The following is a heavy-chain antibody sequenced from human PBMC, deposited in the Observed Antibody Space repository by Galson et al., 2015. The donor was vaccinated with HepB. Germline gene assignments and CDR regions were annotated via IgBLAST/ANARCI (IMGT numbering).Heavy chain of an antibody. Sequence: SLRLSCAAAGFTFSNYAMNWVRQAPGKGLEWVSAIGGRFGNTYYADSVKGRFTISRDNSKNTLDLQMHSLRAEATAVYYCAKEGGSWNDWGGRAFDIWGQGTMVIVSS. CDR1: GFTFSNYA. V-gene: IGHV3-23*01. CDR3: AKEGGSWNDWGGRAFDI. J-gene: IGHJ3*02. D-gene: IGHD1-1*01. CDR2: IGGRFGNT.